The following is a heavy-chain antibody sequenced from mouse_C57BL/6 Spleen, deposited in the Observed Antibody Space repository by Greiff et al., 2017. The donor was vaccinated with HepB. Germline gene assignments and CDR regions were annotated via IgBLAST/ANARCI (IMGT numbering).Heavy chain of an antibody. J-gene: IGHJ2*01. D-gene: IGHD1-1*01. Sequence: EVQLQQSGPVLVKPGPSVKISCKASGFTFTDYYMHWVKQSHGKSLEWIGLVYPYNGGTSYNQKFKGKATLTVDTSSSTAYMELNSLTSEDSAVYYCARPLFITTVVAPFDYWGQGTTLTVSS. CDR1: GFTFTDYY. V-gene: IGHV1-36*01. CDR2: VYPYNGGT. CDR3: ARPLFITTVVAPFDY.